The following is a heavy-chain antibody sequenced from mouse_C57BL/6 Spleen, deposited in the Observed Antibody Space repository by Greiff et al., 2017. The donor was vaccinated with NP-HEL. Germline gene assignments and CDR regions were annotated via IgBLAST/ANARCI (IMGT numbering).Heavy chain of an antibody. D-gene: IGHD1-1*01. CDR2: IYPGDGDT. J-gene: IGHJ2*01. CDR3: ARGANCYGGSPDY. Sequence: VQLQQSGAELVKPGASVKISCKASGYAFSSYWMNWVKQRPGKGLEWIGQIYPGDGDTNYNGKFKGKATLTADKSSSTAYMQLSSLTSEDSAVYFCARGANCYGGSPDYWGQGTTLTVSS. V-gene: IGHV1-80*01. CDR1: GYAFSSYW.